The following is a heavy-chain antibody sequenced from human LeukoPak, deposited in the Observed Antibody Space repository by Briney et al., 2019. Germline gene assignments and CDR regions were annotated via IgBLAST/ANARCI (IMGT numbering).Heavy chain of an antibody. Sequence: ASVKVSCKASGYTFTSQYMHWVRQAPGQGLEWMGIINPSGGSTTYAQKFQGRVTMTRDTSTSTVYMKLSSLRSDDTAVYYCARAVAAGRRFDYWGQGTLVTVSS. D-gene: IGHD6-13*01. CDR2: INPSGGST. CDR3: ARAVAAGRRFDY. J-gene: IGHJ4*02. CDR1: GYTFTSQY. V-gene: IGHV1-46*01.